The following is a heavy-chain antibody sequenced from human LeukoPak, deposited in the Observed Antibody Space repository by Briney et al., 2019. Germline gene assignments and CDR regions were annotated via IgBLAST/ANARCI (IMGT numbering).Heavy chain of an antibody. CDR2: INHSGST. Sequence: PSETLSLTCAVYGGSFSGYYWSWIRQPPGKGLEWIGEINHSGSTNYNPSLKSRVTISVDTSKNHFSLNLNSVTAADTAVYYCARGRDGYKSAFDIWGQGTMVTVSS. CDR3: ARGRDGYKSAFDI. D-gene: IGHD5-24*01. V-gene: IGHV4-34*01. CDR1: GGSFSGYY. J-gene: IGHJ3*02.